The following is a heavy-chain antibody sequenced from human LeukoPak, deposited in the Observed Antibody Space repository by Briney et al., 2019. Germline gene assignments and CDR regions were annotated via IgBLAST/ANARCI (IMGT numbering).Heavy chain of an antibody. Sequence: GGSLRLSCAASGFTCSSYGMHWVRQAPGKGLEWVTFIRYDVSNINYADSVRGRFTTSRDNSKNTLYLQMNSLRAEDTAVYYCAKGDDYGSGAMFDYWGQGTLVTVSS. CDR2: IRYDVSNI. D-gene: IGHD3-10*01. CDR3: AKGDDYGSGAMFDY. V-gene: IGHV3-30*02. J-gene: IGHJ4*02. CDR1: GFTCSSYG.